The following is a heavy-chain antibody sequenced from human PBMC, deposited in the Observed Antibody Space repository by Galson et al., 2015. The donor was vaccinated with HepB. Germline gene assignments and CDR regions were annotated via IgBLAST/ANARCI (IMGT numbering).Heavy chain of an antibody. D-gene: IGHD6-19*01. J-gene: IGHJ6*02. CDR3: ARIIAVAGILDNYYGMDV. CDR2: IYPGDSDT. CDR1: GYSFTSYW. V-gene: IGHV5-51*01. Sequence: QSGAEVKKPGESLKISCKGSGYSFTSYWIGWGRQMPGKGLEWMGIIYPGDSDTRYSPSFEGQVTISADKSISTAYLQWSSLKASDTAMYYYARIIAVAGILDNYYGMDVWGQGTTVTVSS.